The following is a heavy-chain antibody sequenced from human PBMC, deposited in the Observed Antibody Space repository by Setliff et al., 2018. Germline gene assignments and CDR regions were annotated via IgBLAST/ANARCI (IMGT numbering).Heavy chain of an antibody. CDR2: INPNNGKT. J-gene: IGHJ4*02. CDR3: ATDHDIVGFGY. CDR1: AYSFTGYY. D-gene: IGHD1-26*01. V-gene: IGHV1-2*02. Sequence: ASVKVSCKAPAYSFTGYYMHWLRQAPGQGPEWMGWINPNNGKTQYSQMFQGRLTMTKDTSISTVYMELSSLRSDDTAMYYCATDHDIVGFGYWGRGTLVTVPS.